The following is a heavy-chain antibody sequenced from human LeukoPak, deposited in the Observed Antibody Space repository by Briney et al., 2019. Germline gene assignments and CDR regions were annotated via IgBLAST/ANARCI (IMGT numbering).Heavy chain of an antibody. CDR2: INPNSGGT. CDR1: GYTFTGYY. CDR3: ARNWNYVPSNYYFDY. J-gene: IGHJ4*02. V-gene: IGHV1-2*02. Sequence: ASVKVYCKASGYTFTGYYMHWVRQAPGQGLEWMGWINPNSGGTNYARKFQGRVTMTRDTSISTAYMELSRLRSDDTAVYYCARNWNYVPSNYYFDYWGQGTLVTVSS. D-gene: IGHD1-7*01.